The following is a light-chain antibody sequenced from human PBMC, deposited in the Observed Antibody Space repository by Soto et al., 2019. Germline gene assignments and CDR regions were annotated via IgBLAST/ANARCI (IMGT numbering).Light chain of an antibody. CDR1: QTLYNN. J-gene: IGKJ4*01. CDR2: GAS. V-gene: IGKV3-15*01. Sequence: EIVMTQSPATLSVSPGERATLSCRASQTLYNNLAWYQQKLGQAPRLLIYGASARATDIPARFSGSGSGTESTLTISGLQSEDFAIYYCQQYNDWPLTFGGGTKVEIK. CDR3: QQYNDWPLT.